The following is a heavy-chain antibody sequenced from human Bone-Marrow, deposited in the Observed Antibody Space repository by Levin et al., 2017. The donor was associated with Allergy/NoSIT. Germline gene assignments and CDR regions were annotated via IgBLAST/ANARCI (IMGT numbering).Heavy chain of an antibody. CDR1: GFTLSSYW. CDR2: INSDGSNT. D-gene: IGHD3-10*01. Sequence: GESLKISCVASGFTLSSYWMHWVRQAPGKGLVWVSRINSDGSNTKYADSVKGRFSISRDNAKNMLYLQMNTLRAEDTAVYYCVRVVGGRYGDAFDIWGQGTMVTVFS. J-gene: IGHJ3*02. CDR3: VRVVGGRYGDAFDI. V-gene: IGHV3-74*03.